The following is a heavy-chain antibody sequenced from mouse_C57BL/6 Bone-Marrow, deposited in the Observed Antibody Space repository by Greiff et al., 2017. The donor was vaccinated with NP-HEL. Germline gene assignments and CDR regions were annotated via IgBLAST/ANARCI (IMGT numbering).Heavy chain of an antibody. V-gene: IGHV14-2*01. J-gene: IGHJ4*01. CDR3: ATITTVVGYYAMDY. D-gene: IGHD1-1*01. CDR2: IDPEDGET. CDR1: GFNIKDYY. Sequence: EDQLQQSGAELVKPGASVKLSCTASGFNIKDYYMHWVKQRTEQGLEWIGRIDPEDGETKYAPNFQGKATIPADTSSSTAYLQLSSLTSEDTAVYYCATITTVVGYYAMDYWGQGTSVTVSS.